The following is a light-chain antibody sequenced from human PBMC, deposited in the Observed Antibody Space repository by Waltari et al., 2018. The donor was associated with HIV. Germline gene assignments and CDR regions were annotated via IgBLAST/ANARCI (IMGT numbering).Light chain of an antibody. J-gene: IGLJ2*01. Sequence: QSALTQPASVSGSPGQSITISCTGTSSDLGTYDLVSWYQQHPGKAPKLIIYEVSERPSGVSNRFSGSKSGNTASLTISGLQAEDETDYYYCSYGGSSTYVVFGGGTKVTVL. CDR1: SSDLGTYDL. CDR2: EVS. CDR3: CSYGGSSTYVV. V-gene: IGLV2-23*02.